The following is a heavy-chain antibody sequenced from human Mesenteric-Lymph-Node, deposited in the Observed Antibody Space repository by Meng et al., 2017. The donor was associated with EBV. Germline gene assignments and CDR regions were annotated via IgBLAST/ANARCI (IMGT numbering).Heavy chain of an antibody. CDR2: ISVDSGNT. J-gene: IGHJ4*02. V-gene: IGHV1-18*01. CDR1: GYTFTSYG. D-gene: IGHD3-16*01. CDR3: ARGGLSIDY. Sequence: VHLLQAGAEMRKPGASGKVSCETSGYTFTSYGINWVRQAPGQGLEWMGWISVDSGNTNYAQKVRDRVTMTTDFSTNTAYMELRSLTSDDTAVYYCARGGLSIDYWGLGTLVTVSS.